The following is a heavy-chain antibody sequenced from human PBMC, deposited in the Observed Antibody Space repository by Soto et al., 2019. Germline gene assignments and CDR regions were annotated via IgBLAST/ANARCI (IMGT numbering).Heavy chain of an antibody. CDR3: ARRKERSGPHYFDY. Sequence: QVQLVQSGAEVKKPGASVKVSCKASGYTFTTYDIHWVRRAPGQGLEWMGWMSPHNGNTGFAQKFRDRVTIARNTSISTAYMGLSGLRSEDTAVYYCARRKERSGPHYFDYWGQGTLVTVSS. J-gene: IGHJ4*02. CDR2: MSPHNGNT. CDR1: GYTFTTYD. D-gene: IGHD6-25*01. V-gene: IGHV1-8*01.